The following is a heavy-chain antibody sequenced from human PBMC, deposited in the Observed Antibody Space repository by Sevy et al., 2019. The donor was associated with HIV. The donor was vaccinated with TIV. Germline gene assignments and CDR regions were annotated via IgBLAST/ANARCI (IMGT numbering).Heavy chain of an antibody. J-gene: IGHJ5*02. CDR1: GFTFSDYY. D-gene: IGHD2-2*01. CDR3: AKVSEDIVVVPAAMRRGENWFDP. Sequence: GGSLRLSCAASGFTFSDYYMSWIRQAPGKGLEWVSYISSSGSTIYYADSVKGRFTISRDNAKNSLYLQMNSLRAEDTAVYYCAKVSEDIVVVPAAMRRGENWFDPWGQGTLVTVSS. CDR2: ISSSGSTI. V-gene: IGHV3-11*01.